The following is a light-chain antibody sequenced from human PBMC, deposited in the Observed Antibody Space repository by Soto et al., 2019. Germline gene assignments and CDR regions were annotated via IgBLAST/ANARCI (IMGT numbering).Light chain of an antibody. CDR1: SSDVGGYNY. Sequence: QSALTQPASVSGSPGQSITISCTGTSSDVGGYNYVSWYQQHPGKAPKLMIYDVSNRPSGVSNRFSGSKSGNTASRTISWRQDEDEADYYCSSYTSSSTIVVFGGGTKLTVL. J-gene: IGLJ2*01. V-gene: IGLV2-14*01. CDR3: SSYTSSSTIVV. CDR2: DVS.